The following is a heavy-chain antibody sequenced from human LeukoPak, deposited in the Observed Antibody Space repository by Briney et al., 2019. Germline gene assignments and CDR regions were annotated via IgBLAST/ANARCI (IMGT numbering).Heavy chain of an antibody. Sequence: SETLSLTCTVSGGSISSYYWSWIRQPPGKGLEWIGYIYYSGSTNYNPSLKSRVTISVDTSKNQFSLKLSSVTAADTAVYYCARHVVVDAFDIWGQGTMVTVSS. CDR3: ARHVVVDAFDI. D-gene: IGHD2-15*01. CDR2: IYYSGST. CDR1: GGSISSYY. V-gene: IGHV4-59*08. J-gene: IGHJ3*02.